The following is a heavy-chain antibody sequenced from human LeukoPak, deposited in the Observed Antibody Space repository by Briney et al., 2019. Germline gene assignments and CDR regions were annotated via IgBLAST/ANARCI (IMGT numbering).Heavy chain of an antibody. D-gene: IGHD3-22*01. CDR2: IYYSGST. CDR3: AREPQYYDSSGHDAFDI. CDR1: GGSISSGDYY. Sequence: KPSETLSLTCTVSGGSISSGDYYWSWIRQPPGKGLEWIGYIYYSGSTYYNPSLKSRVTISVDTSKNQFSLKLSSVTAADTAVYYCAREPQYYDSSGHDAFDIWGQGTMVTVSS. J-gene: IGHJ3*02. V-gene: IGHV4-30-4*01.